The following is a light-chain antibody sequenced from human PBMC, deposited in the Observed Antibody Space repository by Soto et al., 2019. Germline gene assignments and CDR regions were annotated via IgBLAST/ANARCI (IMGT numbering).Light chain of an antibody. Sequence: IVMTQSPATLSVSPRADLPLSCRVSQSVTTRLACYQQKPGQAPSLLIYGASTRVTGVPDRFSGSGSGTEFTLTISSLKSEDYAAYYCQQYKSWPPITFGRGTRVEIK. CDR1: QSVTTR. CDR3: QQYKSWPPIT. J-gene: IGKJ5*01. CDR2: GAS. V-gene: IGKV3-15*01.